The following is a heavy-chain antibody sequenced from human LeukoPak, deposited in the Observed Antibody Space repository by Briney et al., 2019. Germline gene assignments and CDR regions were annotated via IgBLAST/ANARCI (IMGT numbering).Heavy chain of an antibody. CDR1: GFTFSHFG. CDR2: IAYNGSSK. Sequence: GGSLRLSCAASGFTFSHFGMHWVRQAPGKGLGWVAVIAYNGSSKYYADSLKGRITISRDNSKNTLYLQMNGLRVEDTAVYYCVKDIVATILGGGLDFWGQGTLVSVSS. J-gene: IGHJ4*02. V-gene: IGHV3-30*12. CDR3: VKDIVATILGGGLDF. D-gene: IGHD5-12*01.